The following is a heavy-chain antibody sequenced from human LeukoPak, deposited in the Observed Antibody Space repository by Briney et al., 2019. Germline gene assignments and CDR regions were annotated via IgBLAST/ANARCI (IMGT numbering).Heavy chain of an antibody. D-gene: IGHD3-22*01. CDR3: ARAGYYESSGYSY. CDR2: IYTSGST. J-gene: IGHJ4*02. V-gene: IGHV4-4*07. CDR1: GGSISSYY. Sequence: SETLSLTCTVSGGSISSYYWSWIRQPPGKGLEWIGRIYTSGSTNYNPSLTSRVTMSVDTSKNQFSLKLSSVTAADTAVYYCARAGYYESSGYSYWGQGTLVTVSS.